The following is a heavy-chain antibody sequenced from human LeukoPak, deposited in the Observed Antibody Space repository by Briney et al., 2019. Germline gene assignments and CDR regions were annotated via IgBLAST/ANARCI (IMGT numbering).Heavy chain of an antibody. V-gene: IGHV4-34*01. CDR1: GGSFSGYY. D-gene: IGHD7-27*01. J-gene: IGHJ4*02. CDR2: INHSGST. CDR3: ARAPSGAYFDS. Sequence: SETLSLTCAVYGGSFSGYYWTWIRQPPGKGLEWIGEINHSGSTNYNPSLKSRVTISGDTSKNQFPLRLSSVTAADTAVYYCARAPSGAYFDSWGQGTLVTVSS.